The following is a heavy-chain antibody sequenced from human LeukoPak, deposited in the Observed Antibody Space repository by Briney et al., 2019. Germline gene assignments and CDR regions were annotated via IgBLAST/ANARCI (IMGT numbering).Heavy chain of an antibody. J-gene: IGHJ4*02. CDR3: TTDLGTYYHGSQRLIPIDY. D-gene: IGHD3-10*01. CDR1: GFTFTNAW. Sequence: GGSLRLSCVDSGFTFTNAWMSWVRQAPGKGLEWIDRIKSKTDGETTNYAEPVRGRFTISRDDSKSAVYLQMNSLKIEDTAVYYCTTDLGTYYHGSQRLIPIDYWGQGTLVTVSS. V-gene: IGHV3-15*01. CDR2: IKSKTDGETT.